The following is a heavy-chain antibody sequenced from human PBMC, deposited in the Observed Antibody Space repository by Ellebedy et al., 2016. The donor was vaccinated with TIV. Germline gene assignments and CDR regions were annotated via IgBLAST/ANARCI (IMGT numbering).Heavy chain of an antibody. CDR2: VSA. D-gene: IGHD3-10*01. CDR3: ATGRSMIRGFDY. CDR1: GYTFTNHG. J-gene: IGHJ4*02. Sequence: AASVKVSCKGSGYTFTNHGITWVRQAPGQGREWMGWVSAYAQKFQDRVTMTTDTSTSSGYMELRSLRSDDTAVYFCATGRSMIRGFDYWGQGTLVTVSS. V-gene: IGHV1-18*01.